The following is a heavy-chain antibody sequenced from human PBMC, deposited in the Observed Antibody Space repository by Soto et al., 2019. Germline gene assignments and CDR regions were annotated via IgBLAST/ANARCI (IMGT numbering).Heavy chain of an antibody. D-gene: IGHD2-15*01. Sequence: GGSLRLSCAASGFTFSSYAMHWVRQAPGKGLEWVAVISYDGSNKYYADSVKGRFTISRDNSKNTLYLQMNSLRAEDTAVYYCARGEPGGIYYGMDVWGQGTTVTVSS. CDR3: ARGEPGGIYYGMDV. J-gene: IGHJ6*02. CDR1: GFTFSSYA. CDR2: ISYDGSNK. V-gene: IGHV3-30-3*01.